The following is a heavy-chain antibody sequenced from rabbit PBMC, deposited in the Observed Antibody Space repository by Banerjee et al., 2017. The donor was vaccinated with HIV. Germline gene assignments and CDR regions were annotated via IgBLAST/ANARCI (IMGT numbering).Heavy chain of an antibody. Sequence: QSLEESGGDLVKPGASLTLTCTASGFSFSSSYWICWVRQAPGKGLEWIACIYGGSSGSTYYATWAKGRFTISKTSSTTVTLQMTSLTVADTATYFCARDTGSSFSSYGMDLWGPGTLVTVS. CDR1: GFSFSSSYW. J-gene: IGHJ6*01. V-gene: IGHV1S40*01. CDR2: IYGGSSGST. CDR3: ARDTGSSFSSYGMDL. D-gene: IGHD8-1*01.